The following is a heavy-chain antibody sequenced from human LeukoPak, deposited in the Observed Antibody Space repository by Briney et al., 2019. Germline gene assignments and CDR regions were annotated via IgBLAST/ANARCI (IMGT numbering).Heavy chain of an antibody. J-gene: IGHJ4*02. Sequence: GGSLRLSCAASGFTFGTYGMHWVRQAPGKGLEWVSIQYDDSIKLYVDSVRGRFTISRDNSKKILYLQISSLRAEDTAVYYCAKDTTGDQWPSYYWGQGTLVTVSS. CDR1: GFTFGTYG. CDR2: IQYDDSIK. D-gene: IGHD6-19*01. CDR3: AKDTTGDQWPSYY. V-gene: IGHV3-30*02.